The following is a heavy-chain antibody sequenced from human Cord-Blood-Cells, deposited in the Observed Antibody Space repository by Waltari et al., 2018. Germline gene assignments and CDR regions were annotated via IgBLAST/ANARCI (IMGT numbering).Heavy chain of an antibody. CDR3: ARGRGAAAGTALINYFDY. Sequence: QVQLQQWGAGLLKPSETLSLTCAVYGGSFSGSSWSWIRPPPGKGLEWIGEINHSGSTNYNPSLKSRVTISVNTSKNQFSLKLSSVTAADTAVYYCARGRGAAAGTALINYFDYWGQGTLVTVSS. CDR1: GGSFSGSS. V-gene: IGHV4-34*01. J-gene: IGHJ4*02. D-gene: IGHD6-13*01. CDR2: INHSGST.